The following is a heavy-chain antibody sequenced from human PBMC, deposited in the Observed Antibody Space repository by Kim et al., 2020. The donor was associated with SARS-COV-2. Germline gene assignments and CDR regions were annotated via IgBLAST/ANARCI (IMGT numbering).Heavy chain of an antibody. J-gene: IGHJ4*02. CDR2: ISISGGIR. V-gene: IGHV3-48*03. D-gene: IGHD6-13*01. Sequence: GGSLRLSCAASGLTFNKYEMNWVRQAPGKGLEWISYISISGGIRNYTDSVKGRFTISRDNAKNSLYLQMNSLRDEDTAVYYCATGSSVWGQGTLVTVSS. CDR3: ATGSSV. CDR1: GLTFNKYE.